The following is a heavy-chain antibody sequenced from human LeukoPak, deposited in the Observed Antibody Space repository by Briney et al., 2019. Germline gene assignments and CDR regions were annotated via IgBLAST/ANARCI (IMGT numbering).Heavy chain of an antibody. CDR1: GYSFTSYW. V-gene: IGHV5-51*01. CDR2: IYPGDSDT. J-gene: IGHJ3*02. Sequence: GESLKISCKGSGYSFTSYWIGWVRQMPGKGLEWMGIIYPGDSDTRYSPSFQGQVTISADKSISTAYLQWSSLKASDTAMYYCARYGYYYDSSGPRAAFDIWGQGTMVTVSS. D-gene: IGHD3-22*01. CDR3: ARYGYYYDSSGPRAAFDI.